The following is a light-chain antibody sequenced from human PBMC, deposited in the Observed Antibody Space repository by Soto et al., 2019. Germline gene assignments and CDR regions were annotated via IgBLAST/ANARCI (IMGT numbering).Light chain of an antibody. Sequence: DIQLTQSPASLSASVGDRVTITCRASDNIGSNLNWYQHQTGTAPKLLIYAASSLQGGVPSRFSGSGYRTQFTLTISGLQTEDFVTYYCQQSYKILTFGGGTWVDI. J-gene: IGKJ4*01. CDR2: AAS. CDR1: DNIGSN. V-gene: IGKV1-39*01. CDR3: QQSYKILT.